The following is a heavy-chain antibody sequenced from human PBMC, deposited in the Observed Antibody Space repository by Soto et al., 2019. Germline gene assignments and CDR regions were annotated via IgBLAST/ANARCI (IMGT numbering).Heavy chain of an antibody. J-gene: IGHJ6*02. CDR1: GYTFTGYY. Sequence: QVQLVQSGAEVKKPGASVKVSCKASGYTFTGYYMHWVRQAPGQGLEWMGWINPNSGGTNYAQKFQGWVTMTRDTYISTAYMELSRLRSDDTAVYYCARDDLLRYEYGMDVWGQGTTVTVSS. V-gene: IGHV1-2*04. CDR2: INPNSGGT. CDR3: ARDDLLRYEYGMDV. D-gene: IGHD3-9*01.